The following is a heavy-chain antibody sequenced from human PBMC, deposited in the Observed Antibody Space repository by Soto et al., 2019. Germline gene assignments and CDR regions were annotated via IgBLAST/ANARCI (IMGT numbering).Heavy chain of an antibody. CDR1: GYTFTRSG. CDR2: ISSYNGDT. J-gene: IGHJ6*02. D-gene: IGHD5-12*01. V-gene: IGHV1-18*01. Sequence: QVQLVQSGAEVKKPGASVKVSCKASGYTFTRSGISWVRQAPGQGPEWMVWISSYNGDTNYAQTFQGRVTTTTDTSTSTAYMELRSLRSDDTAVYYCAREGVAPYYYYGMDVWGQGTPVTVSS. CDR3: AREGVAPYYYYGMDV.